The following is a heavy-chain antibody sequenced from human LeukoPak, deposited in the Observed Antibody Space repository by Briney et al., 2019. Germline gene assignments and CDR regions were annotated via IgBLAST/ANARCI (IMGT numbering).Heavy chain of an antibody. CDR1: GYSFTNYA. Sequence: GASVKVSCKASGYSFTNYAMNWVRQAPGQGLEWMGWINTNTGNPTYAQGFTGRFVFSLDTSVSTAYLQISSLKAEDTAVYYCARVADFWSGSQLGYWGQGTLVTVSS. J-gene: IGHJ4*02. CDR2: INTNTGNP. CDR3: ARVADFWSGSQLGY. V-gene: IGHV7-4-1*02. D-gene: IGHD3-3*01.